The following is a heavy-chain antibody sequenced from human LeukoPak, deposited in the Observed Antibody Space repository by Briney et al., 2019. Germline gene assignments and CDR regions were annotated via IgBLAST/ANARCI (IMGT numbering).Heavy chain of an antibody. CDR2: INAGNGNT. CDR1: GYTFTSYA. V-gene: IGHV1-3*03. D-gene: IGHD1-26*01. CDR3: AREEVGSPALDI. Sequence: ASVKVSCKASGYTFTSYAMHWVRQAPGQRLEWMGWINAGNGNTKYSQEFQGRVTITRDTSASTAYMELSSLRSEDMAVYYCAREEVGSPALDIWGQGTMVTVSS. J-gene: IGHJ3*02.